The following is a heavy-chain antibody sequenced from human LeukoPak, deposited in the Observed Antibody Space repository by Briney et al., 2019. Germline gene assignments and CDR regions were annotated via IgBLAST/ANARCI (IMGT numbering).Heavy chain of an antibody. CDR1: GYTFTSYG. V-gene: IGHV1-18*01. D-gene: IGHD5-18*01. Sequence: ASVKVSCKASGYTFTSYGISWVRQAPGQGLERMGWISAYNGNTNYAQKLQGRVTMTTDTSTSTAYMELRSLRSDDTAVYYCARSGYSYGRSYYYYGMDVWGQGTTVTVSS. J-gene: IGHJ6*02. CDR3: ARSGYSYGRSYYYYGMDV. CDR2: ISAYNGNT.